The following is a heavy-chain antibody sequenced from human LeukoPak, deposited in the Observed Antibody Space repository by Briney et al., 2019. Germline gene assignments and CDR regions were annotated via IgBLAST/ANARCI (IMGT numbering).Heavy chain of an antibody. D-gene: IGHD6-13*01. CDR3: ARDSGEQQLVRGWFDP. Sequence: GGSLRLSCAASGFTFSSYWMSWVRQAPGKGLEWVANIKQDGSEKYYVDSVKGRFTISRDNSKNTLYLQMNSLRAEDTAVYYCARDSGEQQLVRGWFDPWGQGTLVTVSS. J-gene: IGHJ5*02. CDR1: GFTFSSYW. V-gene: IGHV3-7*01. CDR2: IKQDGSEK.